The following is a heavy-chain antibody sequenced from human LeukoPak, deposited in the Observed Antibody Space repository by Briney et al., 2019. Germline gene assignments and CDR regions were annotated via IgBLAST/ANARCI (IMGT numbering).Heavy chain of an antibody. CDR3: ARDFGCSSTSCHTYYYYGMDV. V-gene: IGHV3-33*01. D-gene: IGHD2-2*02. CDR1: GFTFSSYG. CDR2: IWYDGSNK. J-gene: IGHJ6*02. Sequence: PGGSLRLSCAASGFTFSSYGMHWVRQAPGKGLEWVAVIWYDGSNKYYADSVKGRFTISRDNSKNTLYLQMNSLRAEDTAVYYCARDFGCSSTSCHTYYYYGMDVWGQGTTVTVSS.